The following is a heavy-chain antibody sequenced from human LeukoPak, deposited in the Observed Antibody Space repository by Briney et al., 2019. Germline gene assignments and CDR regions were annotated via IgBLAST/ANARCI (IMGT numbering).Heavy chain of an antibody. V-gene: IGHV4-59*01. CDR1: GGSISSYY. D-gene: IGHD2-2*01. CDR3: ARVMPGYCSSTTCFNWFDP. Sequence: SETLSLTCTVSGGSISSYYWSWIRQPPGKGLEWIGYIYYSGSTNYNPSLKSRVTISVDTSKNQFSLKLSSVTAADTAVYYCARVMPGYCSSTTCFNWFDPWGQGTLVTVSS. J-gene: IGHJ5*02. CDR2: IYYSGST.